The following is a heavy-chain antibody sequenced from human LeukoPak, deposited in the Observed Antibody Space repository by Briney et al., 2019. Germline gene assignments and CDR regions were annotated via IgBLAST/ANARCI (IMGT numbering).Heavy chain of an antibody. D-gene: IGHD3-10*01. CDR1: GFTFSDYY. V-gene: IGHV3-11*01. CDR2: ISAGGSTI. J-gene: IGHJ5*02. Sequence: GGSLRLSCAASGFTFSDYYMSWIRQAPGKGLEWVSYISAGGSTIYYADSVKGRFTASRDNAKNSLYLQMNSLRVEDTAVYYCANYYGSGQTRNWFDPWGQGTQVTVSS. CDR3: ANYYGSGQTRNWFDP.